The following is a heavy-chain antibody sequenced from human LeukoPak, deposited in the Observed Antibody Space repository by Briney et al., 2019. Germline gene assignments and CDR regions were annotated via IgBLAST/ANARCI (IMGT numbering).Heavy chain of an antibody. CDR2: IYYSGST. CDR1: GGSISSRSYY. V-gene: IGHV4-39*01. D-gene: IGHD6-13*01. J-gene: IGHJ4*02. Sequence: SETLSLTCTVSGGSISSRSYYWGWIRQPPGKGLEWIGSIYYSGSTYYNPSLKSRVTISVDTSKNQFSLKLSSVTAADTAVYYCARRTTIAAAEYFDYWGQGTLVTVSS. CDR3: ARRTTIAAAEYFDY.